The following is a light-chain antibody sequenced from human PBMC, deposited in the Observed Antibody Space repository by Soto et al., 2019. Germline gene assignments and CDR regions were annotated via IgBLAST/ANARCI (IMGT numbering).Light chain of an antibody. V-gene: IGLV2-23*01. CDR1: SSDVGSYNL. CDR3: CSYAGSSPV. J-gene: IGLJ2*01. Sequence: QSALTQPASVSGSPGQSITISCTGTSSDVGSYNLVSWYQQHPGKAPKLMIYEGSKRPSGVSNRFSGSKSGNTASLTISGXXXXXXADYYCCSYAGSSPVFGGGTKVTVL. CDR2: EGS.